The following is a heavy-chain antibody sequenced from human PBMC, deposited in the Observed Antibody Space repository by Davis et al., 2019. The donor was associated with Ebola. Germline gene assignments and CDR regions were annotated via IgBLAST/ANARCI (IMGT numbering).Heavy chain of an antibody. CDR1: GYSFTSYW. CDR2: IYPGDSDT. CDR3: ARSDSNYVSPFDI. D-gene: IGHD4-11*01. Sequence: GESLKISCKGSGYSFTSYWIGWVRQIPGKGLEWMGIIYPGDSDTKYSPSFQGQVTFSADKSISTAYLQWSSLKASDTAMYYCARSDSNYVSPFDIWGQGTMVTVSS. J-gene: IGHJ3*02. V-gene: IGHV5-51*01.